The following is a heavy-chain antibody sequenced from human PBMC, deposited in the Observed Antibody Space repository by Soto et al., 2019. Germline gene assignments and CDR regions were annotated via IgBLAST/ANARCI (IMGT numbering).Heavy chain of an antibody. Sequence: ASVKVSCKASGYTFTSYGISWVRQAPGQGLEWMGWISAYNGNTNYAQKHQGRATMTTDTSTSTAYMELRSLRSDDTAVYYCARDTYSSSWLNSALSSFDPWGQGTLVTVSS. V-gene: IGHV1-18*01. J-gene: IGHJ5*02. CDR3: ARDTYSSSWLNSALSSFDP. D-gene: IGHD6-13*01. CDR2: ISAYNGNT. CDR1: GYTFTSYG.